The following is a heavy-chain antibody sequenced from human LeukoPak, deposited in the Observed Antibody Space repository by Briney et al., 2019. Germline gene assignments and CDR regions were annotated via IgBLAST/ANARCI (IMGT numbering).Heavy chain of an antibody. Sequence: GGSLRLSCAASGFTFSSYAMSWVRQAPGKGLEWVSGVSSSGSTYYADSVTGRFTISRDNSKNTLYLQMNSLRAEDTAVYYCAKVNDFWSGYKDYWGQGTLVTVSS. CDR2: VSSSGST. D-gene: IGHD3-3*01. CDR3: AKVNDFWSGYKDY. V-gene: IGHV3-23*01. CDR1: GFTFSSYA. J-gene: IGHJ4*02.